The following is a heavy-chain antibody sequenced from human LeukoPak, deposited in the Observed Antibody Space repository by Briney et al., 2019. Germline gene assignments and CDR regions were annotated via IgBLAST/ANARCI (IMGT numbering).Heavy chain of an antibody. V-gene: IGHV3-23*01. CDR2: ISGSGSGT. J-gene: IGHJ4*02. CDR1: GLTFGSYA. Sequence: GGSLRLSCAASGLTFGSYAMNWVRQAPGKGLEWVSVISGSGSGTYYADSVKGRFTISRDNSKNTLYLQMNSLRVEDTAVYYCAKGSAADYWGQGTLVTVSS. CDR3: AKGSAADY. D-gene: IGHD6-13*01.